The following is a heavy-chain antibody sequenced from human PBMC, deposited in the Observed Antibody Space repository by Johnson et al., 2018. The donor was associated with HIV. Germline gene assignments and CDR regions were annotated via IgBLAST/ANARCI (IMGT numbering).Heavy chain of an antibody. V-gene: IGHV3-23*04. D-gene: IGHD3-22*01. J-gene: IGHJ3*02. Sequence: VQLVESGGGLVQPGGSLRLSCAASGFTFSSYAMSWVRQAPGKGLEWVSGISGSGGSTYYADSVKGRFTISRDNSKNTLYLQINSLRAEDTAVYYCAKDKMYSDSSGSKEGGVAFDIWGQGTMVTVSS. CDR3: AKDKMYSDSSGSKEGGVAFDI. CDR1: GFTFSSYA. CDR2: ISGSGGST.